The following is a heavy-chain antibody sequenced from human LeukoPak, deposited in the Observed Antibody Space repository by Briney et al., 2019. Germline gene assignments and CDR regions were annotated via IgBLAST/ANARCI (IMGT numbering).Heavy chain of an antibody. Sequence: GGSLRLSCAASGFTFSNYAMHWVRQAPGKGLEWVAVIWYDGSRKFYGDSVKGRFTVSRDTSENTMYLQMNTLRVDDTAVYYCARDGGSGIDYWGQGTLVTVSS. V-gene: IGHV3-33*08. CDR2: IWYDGSRK. CDR1: GFTFSNYA. D-gene: IGHD3-10*01. CDR3: ARDGGSGIDY. J-gene: IGHJ4*02.